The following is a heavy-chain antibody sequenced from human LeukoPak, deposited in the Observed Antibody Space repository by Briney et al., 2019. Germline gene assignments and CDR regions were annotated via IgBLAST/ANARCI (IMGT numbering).Heavy chain of an antibody. CDR3: ARVSGY. J-gene: IGHJ4*02. V-gene: IGHV4-34*01. D-gene: IGHD3-10*01. Sequence: SETLSLTCAVYGGSFSGYYWSWIRQPPGKGLEWIGEINHSGSTNYNPSLKSRVTISVDTSKNQFSLELSSVTAADTAVYYCARVSGYWGQGTLVTVSS. CDR2: INHSGST. CDR1: GGSFSGYY.